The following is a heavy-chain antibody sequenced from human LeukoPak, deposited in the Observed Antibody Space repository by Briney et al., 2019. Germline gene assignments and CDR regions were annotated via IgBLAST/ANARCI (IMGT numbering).Heavy chain of an antibody. J-gene: IGHJ2*01. D-gene: IGHD5-12*01. CDR1: GGSFSGYY. Sequence: KPSETLSLTCAVYGGSFSGYYWRWIRQPPGKGLEWIGEINHSGSTNYNPSLKSRVTISVDTSKNQFSLKLSSVTAADTAVYYCARGFRYRNAPRYFDPWGRGTLVTVSS. CDR3: ARGFRYRNAPRYFDP. CDR2: INHSGST. V-gene: IGHV4-34*01.